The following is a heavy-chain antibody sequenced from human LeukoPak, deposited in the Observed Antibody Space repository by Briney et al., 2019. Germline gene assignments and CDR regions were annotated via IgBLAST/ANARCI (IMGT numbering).Heavy chain of an antibody. Sequence: GGSLRLSCAASGFTFSSYEMNWVRQAPGKGLEWVSYISSSGSTIYYADSVKGRFRISRDNSKNTLYLQMNILRAEDTAVYYCAKDSLHNAVAGGGYYFDYWGQGTLVTVSS. CDR3: AKDSLHNAVAGGGYYFDY. CDR1: GFTFSSYE. CDR2: ISSSGSTI. V-gene: IGHV3-48*03. D-gene: IGHD2-21*01. J-gene: IGHJ4*02.